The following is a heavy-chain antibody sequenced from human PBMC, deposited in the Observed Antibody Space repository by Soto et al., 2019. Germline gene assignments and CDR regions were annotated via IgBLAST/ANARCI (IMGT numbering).Heavy chain of an antibody. Sequence: QVQLAQSGAEVKKPGASVKVSCKASGYTLTSYGISWVRQAPGHGLEWMGWISTYNGNTNYAQKLQGRVTMTTDTSTSTDYMELRSLRSDDTAVYYWARVPATGDYYDSSGSYYLDYWGQGTLVTVSS. CDR3: ARVPATGDYYDSSGSYYLDY. J-gene: IGHJ4*02. CDR2: ISTYNGNT. CDR1: GYTLTSYG. D-gene: IGHD3-22*01. V-gene: IGHV1-18*01.